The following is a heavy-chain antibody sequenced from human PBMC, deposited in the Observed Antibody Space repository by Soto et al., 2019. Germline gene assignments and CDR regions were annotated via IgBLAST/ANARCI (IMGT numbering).Heavy chain of an antibody. CDR3: ARRARPDFYYMDV. CDR1: GFTFSSYA. J-gene: IGHJ6*03. V-gene: IGHV3-64*01. Sequence: GGSLRLSCAASGFTFSSYAMHWVRQAPGKGLEWVGTYYANSVQGRFTISRDNSKNTVYLQMGSLRPEDMAVYYCARRARPDFYYMDVWGKGTTVTVSS. D-gene: IGHD6-6*01. CDR2: VGT.